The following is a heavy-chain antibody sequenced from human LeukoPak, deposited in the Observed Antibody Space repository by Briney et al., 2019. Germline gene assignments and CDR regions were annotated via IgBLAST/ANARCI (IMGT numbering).Heavy chain of an antibody. Sequence: SETLSLMCTVSGGSLNNYYWNWIRQPPGKGLEWIGYITGSIYFSGSTKYDPSLESRVTMSVDTSKNQFSLTLSSVTAADTAVYYCARDSRDYGSGSYWDVWGQGTTVTVSS. CDR1: GGSLNNYY. D-gene: IGHD3-10*01. CDR2: ITGSIYFSGST. J-gene: IGHJ6*02. CDR3: ARDSRDYGSGSYWDV. V-gene: IGHV4-59*01.